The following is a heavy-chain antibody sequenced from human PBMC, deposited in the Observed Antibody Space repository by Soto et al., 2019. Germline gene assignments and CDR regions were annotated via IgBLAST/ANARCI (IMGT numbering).Heavy chain of an antibody. Sequence: SETLSLTCTVSGGSISRYYWNWIRQPPGKGLEWIGYIYYSGSTNYNPSLKSRVTISVDTSKNQFSLKLSSVTAADTAVYYCARDPGSGSYYGWFDPWGQGTLVTV. CDR3: ARDPGSGSYYGWFDP. J-gene: IGHJ5*02. V-gene: IGHV4-59*01. D-gene: IGHD3-10*01. CDR2: IYYSGST. CDR1: GGSISRYY.